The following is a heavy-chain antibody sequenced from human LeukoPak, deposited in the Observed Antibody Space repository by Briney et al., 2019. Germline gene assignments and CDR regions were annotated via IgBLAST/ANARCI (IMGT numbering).Heavy chain of an antibody. CDR3: ARHPGASDI. Sequence: SETLSLTCTVSGGSISTQYWSWIRQPAGKGLEWIGRIYSSGRTNYNPSLKSRVSMSVDTSKNEFSLKLSSVTAADTAVYYCARHPGASDIWGQGTTVTVSS. CDR2: IYSSGRT. J-gene: IGHJ3*02. V-gene: IGHV4-4*07. CDR1: GGSISTQY.